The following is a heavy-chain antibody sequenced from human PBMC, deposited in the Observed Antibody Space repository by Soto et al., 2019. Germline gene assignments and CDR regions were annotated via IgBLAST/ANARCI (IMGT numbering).Heavy chain of an antibody. J-gene: IGHJ6*02. CDR1: GYTFTSYD. CDR2: MNPNSGNT. V-gene: IGHV1-8*01. Sequence: QVQLVQSGAEVKKPGASVKVSCKASGYTFTSYDINWVRQATGQGLEWMGWMNPNSGNTGYAQKFQGRVTMTRNTSISTAYMERSSLRSEDTAVYYCARGADYDFWSGRNYGMDVWGQGTTVTVSS. D-gene: IGHD3-3*01. CDR3: ARGADYDFWSGRNYGMDV.